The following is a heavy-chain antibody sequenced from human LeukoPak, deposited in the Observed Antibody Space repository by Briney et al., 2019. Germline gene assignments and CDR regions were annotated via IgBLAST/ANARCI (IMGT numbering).Heavy chain of an antibody. Sequence: VASVKVSCKVSGYTLTELSMHWVRQAPGKGLEWMGGFDPEDGETIYAQKFQGRVTMTEDTSTDTAYMELSSLRSEDTAVYYCATAADYYYYVWTSGAKGPRSPSP. CDR3: ATAADYYYYVWTS. V-gene: IGHV1-24*01. J-gene: IGHJ6*02. CDR2: FDPEDGET. D-gene: IGHD2-15*01. CDR1: GYTLTELS.